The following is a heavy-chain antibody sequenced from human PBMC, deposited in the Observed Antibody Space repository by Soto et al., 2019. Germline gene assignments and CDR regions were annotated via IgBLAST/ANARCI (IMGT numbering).Heavy chain of an antibody. CDR2: IYYSGST. V-gene: IGHV4-59*01. CDR3: ARGYDYYGYFLAS. D-gene: IGHD3-10*01. CDR1: GGSFSSYY. Sequence: SETLSLTCTVSGGSFSSYYWSWIRQTPGKGLEWIGYIYYSGSTNDNPSLKSRVTMSVDTSKKQFSLKLSSVTAADTAVYYCARGYDYYGYFLASWAQGTPVPVSS. J-gene: IGHJ4*02.